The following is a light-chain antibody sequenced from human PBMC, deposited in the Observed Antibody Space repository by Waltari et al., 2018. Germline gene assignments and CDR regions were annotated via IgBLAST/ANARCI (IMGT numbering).Light chain of an antibody. CDR1: SSHLGAGHD. J-gene: IGLJ2*01. V-gene: IGLV1-40*01. Sequence: QSVLTQPPSVSGAPGQRVTISCTGTSSHLGAGHDLHCYQGFSGTAPKLLIYGNNNRPSGVPDRFSGSKSGMSASLAITGVRAEDEADYYCQSFDGNLSGGVIFGGGTKVTVL. CDR3: QSFDGNLSGGVI. CDR2: GNN.